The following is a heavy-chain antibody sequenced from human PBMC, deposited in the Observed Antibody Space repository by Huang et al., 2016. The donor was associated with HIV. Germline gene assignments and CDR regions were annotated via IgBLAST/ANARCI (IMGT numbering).Heavy chain of an antibody. V-gene: IGHV5-51*01. CDR2: IYPGDSDT. CDR1: GYSFTTYW. Sequence: EVHLVQSGAEVKKPGESLKIFCKGSGYSFTTYWIGWARQMPGKGLEWMGIIYPGDSDTRYSPSFQGQVTISADKSISTAYLHWSSLKASDTAMYYCARRRYDTSPIDFWGQGTLVTVSS. CDR3: ARRRYDTSPIDF. D-gene: IGHD3-22*01. J-gene: IGHJ4*02.